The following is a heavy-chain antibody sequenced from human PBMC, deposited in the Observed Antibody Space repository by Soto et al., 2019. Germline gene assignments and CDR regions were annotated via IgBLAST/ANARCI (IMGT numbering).Heavy chain of an antibody. CDR1: GFTFSSYG. D-gene: IGHD3-22*01. CDR3: AKDHAYYYDSSGLFSFDY. Sequence: GGSLRLSCAASGFTFSSYGMHWVRQAPGKGLEWVAVISYDGSNKYYADSVKGRFTISRDNSKNTLYLQMNSLRAEDTAVYYCAKDHAYYYDSSGLFSFDYWAQRTLVTVSS. J-gene: IGHJ4*02. CDR2: ISYDGSNK. V-gene: IGHV3-30*18.